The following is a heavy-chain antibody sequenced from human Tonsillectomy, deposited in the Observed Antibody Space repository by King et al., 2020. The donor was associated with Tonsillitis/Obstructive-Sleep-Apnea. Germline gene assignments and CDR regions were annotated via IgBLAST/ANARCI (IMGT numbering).Heavy chain of an antibody. CDR1: GFTFSYYA. CDR3: ARKTGYNLGAFDI. V-gene: IGHV3-33*01. Sequence: VQLVESGGGVVQPGRSLRLSCAASGFTFSYYAMHWVRQAPGKGLEWVAFIWYDVTNKYYADSVKGRFTISRDNSKNTLYLQMNSLRADDTAMYYCARKTGYNLGAFDIWGQGTMVTVSS. D-gene: IGHD5-24*01. CDR2: IWYDVTNK. J-gene: IGHJ3*02.